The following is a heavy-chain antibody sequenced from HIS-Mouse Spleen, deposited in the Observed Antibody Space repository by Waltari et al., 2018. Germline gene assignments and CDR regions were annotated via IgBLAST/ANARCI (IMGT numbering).Heavy chain of an antibody. V-gene: IGHV1-8*01. Sequence: QVQLVQSGAEVKKPGASVKVSGKASGYTFTSYDINWVRKATGQGLEWMGWMNPNSGNTGYAQKFQGRVTMTRNTSISTAYMELSSLRSEDTAVYYCARGHDYSNYFDYWGQGTLVTVSS. CDR2: MNPNSGNT. CDR1: GYTFTSYD. D-gene: IGHD4-4*01. CDR3: ARGHDYSNYFDY. J-gene: IGHJ4*02.